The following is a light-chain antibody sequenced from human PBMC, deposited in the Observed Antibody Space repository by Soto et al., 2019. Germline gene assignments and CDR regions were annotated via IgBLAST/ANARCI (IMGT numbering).Light chain of an antibody. V-gene: IGLV2-14*01. Sequence: QSALTQPASVSGSPGQSITISCTGTSSDVGGYNYVSWYQQHPGKAPKLMIYDVSNRPSGVSYRFSGFKSGNRASLTFSGLQAEDEADYYCSSYAGSSTVVFGGGTKLTVL. CDR3: SSYAGSSTVV. CDR1: SSDVGGYNY. CDR2: DVS. J-gene: IGLJ2*01.